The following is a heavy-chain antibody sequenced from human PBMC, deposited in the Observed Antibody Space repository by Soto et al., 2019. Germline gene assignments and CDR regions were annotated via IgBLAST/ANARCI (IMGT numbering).Heavy chain of an antibody. V-gene: IGHV1-8*01. CDR3: ARAYGSGSFAF. Sequence: QVQLVQSGAEVKKPGASVKVSCTGSGYTFRSYDIHWVRQATGQGLEWMGWVNPNTGNTGYAQKFQGRVTMTRDMSKSSAYMEVNSLTSEATAIYYCARAYGSGSFAFWGQGTLVSVSS. CDR1: GYTFRSYD. J-gene: IGHJ4*02. CDR2: VNPNTGNT. D-gene: IGHD3-10*01.